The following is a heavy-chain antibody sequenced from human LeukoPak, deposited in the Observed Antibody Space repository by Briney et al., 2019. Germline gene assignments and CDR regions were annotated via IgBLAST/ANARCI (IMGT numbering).Heavy chain of an antibody. CDR3: ATSAMVSSRALDY. CDR1: GGSFSGYY. Sequence: SETLSLTCAVYGGSFSGYYWSWIRQPPGKGLEWIGEINHSGSTNYNPSLKSRVTISADTSKNQFSLKLSSVTAADTAVYYCATSAMVSSRALDYWGQGTLVTVSS. D-gene: IGHD5-18*01. J-gene: IGHJ4*02. V-gene: IGHV4-34*01. CDR2: INHSGST.